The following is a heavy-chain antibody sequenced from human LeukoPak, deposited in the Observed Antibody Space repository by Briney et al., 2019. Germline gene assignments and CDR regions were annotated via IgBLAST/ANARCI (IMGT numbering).Heavy chain of an antibody. J-gene: IGHJ4*02. CDR2: ISSSSSYI. CDR3: AREKWYSGSYYDY. D-gene: IGHD1-26*01. Sequence: GGSLRLSCAASGFTFSSYSMNWVRQAPGKGLEWVSSISSSSSYIYYADSVKGRFTTSRDNAKNSLYLQMNSLRAEDTAVYYCAREKWYSGSYYDYWGQGTLVTVSS. CDR1: GFTFSSYS. V-gene: IGHV3-21*01.